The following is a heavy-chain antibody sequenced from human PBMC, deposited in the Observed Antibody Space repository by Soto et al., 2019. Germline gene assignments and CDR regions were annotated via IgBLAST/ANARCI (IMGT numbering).Heavy chain of an antibody. V-gene: IGHV3-30-3*01. Sequence: VGSLRLSCAASGFTFSSYAMHWVRQAPGKGLEWVAVISYDGSNKYYADSVKGRFTISRDNSKNTLYLQMNSLRAEDTAVYYCLPYYYDSSGYLDYWGQGTLVTVSS. CDR2: ISYDGSNK. D-gene: IGHD3-22*01. CDR1: GFTFSSYA. CDR3: LPYYYDSSGYLDY. J-gene: IGHJ4*02.